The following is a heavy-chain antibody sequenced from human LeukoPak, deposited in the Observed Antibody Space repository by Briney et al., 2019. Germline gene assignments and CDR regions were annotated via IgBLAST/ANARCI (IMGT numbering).Heavy chain of an antibody. V-gene: IGHV3-7*04. CDR1: GFTFSSYW. D-gene: IGHD3-16*01. J-gene: IGHJ3*02. CDR2: IKQDGSEK. Sequence: GGSLRLSCAASGFTFSSYWMSWVRQAPGKRLEWVANIKQDGSEKYYVDSVKGRFTISRDNAKNSLYLQMNSLRAEDTAVYYCATEVHDPIAFDIWGQGTMVTVSS. CDR3: ATEVHDPIAFDI.